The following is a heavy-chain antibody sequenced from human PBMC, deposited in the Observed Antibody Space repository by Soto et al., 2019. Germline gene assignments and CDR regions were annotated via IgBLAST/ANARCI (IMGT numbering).Heavy chain of an antibody. J-gene: IGHJ5*02. CDR3: ARVAESSSPDDTLANWFDP. Sequence: QVQLVRSGAEVKKPGSSVNVSCKASGGTFSSYALSWVRQAPGQGLEGMGGIIPIFGTANYAQKFQGRDTTTADKSKSTAHLDLSRLRFDDTAVYDSARVAESSSPDDTLANWFDPCGQGTLVTVSS. D-gene: IGHD6-13*01. V-gene: IGHV1-69*06. CDR2: IIPIFGTA. CDR1: GGTFSSYA.